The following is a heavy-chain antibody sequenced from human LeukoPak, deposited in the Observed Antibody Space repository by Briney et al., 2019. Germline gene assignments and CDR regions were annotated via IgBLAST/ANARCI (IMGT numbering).Heavy chain of an antibody. CDR3: ARRGGSGIRGDYYFDY. CDR1: GGSISSRSYY. CDR2: IDYSGSI. Sequence: PSETLSLTCTVSGGSISSRSYYWGWIRQTPGKGLEWIGSIDYSGSIYYNPFLRSRVTISADASQNQFSLKLSSVTAADTAVDYCARRGGSGIRGDYYFDYWGQGTLVTVSS. J-gene: IGHJ4*02. D-gene: IGHD3-10*01. V-gene: IGHV4-39*01.